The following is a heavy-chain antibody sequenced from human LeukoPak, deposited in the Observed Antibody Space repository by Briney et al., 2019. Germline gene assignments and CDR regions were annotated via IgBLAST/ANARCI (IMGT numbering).Heavy chain of an antibody. CDR3: VRRQALRGRHRAFDP. V-gene: IGHV1-69*05. J-gene: IGHJ5*02. CDR2: IIPMFGTA. D-gene: IGHD6-25*01. CDR1: GGTFSNYA. Sequence: ASVKVSCKASGGTFSNYAISWVRQAPGQGLEWLGGIIPMFGTANYAQKFQGRVTITTDEATTTAYMELISLRSEDTAVYYCVRRQALRGRHRAFDPWGQGTLVAVTS.